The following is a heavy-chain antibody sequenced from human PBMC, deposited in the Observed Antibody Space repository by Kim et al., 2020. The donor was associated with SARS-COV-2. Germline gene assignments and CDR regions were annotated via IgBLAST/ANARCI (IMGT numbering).Heavy chain of an antibody. CDR3: AKGLDRVRVYYYGMDV. V-gene: IGHV3-23*01. CDR2: ISGSGGST. CDR1: GFTFSSYA. J-gene: IGHJ6*02. D-gene: IGHD3-22*01. Sequence: GGSLRLSCAASGFTFSSYAMSWVRQAPGKGLEWVSAISGSGGSTYYADSVKGRFTISRDNSKNTLYLQMNSLRAEDTAVYYCAKGLDRVRVYYYGMDVWGQGTTVTVSS.